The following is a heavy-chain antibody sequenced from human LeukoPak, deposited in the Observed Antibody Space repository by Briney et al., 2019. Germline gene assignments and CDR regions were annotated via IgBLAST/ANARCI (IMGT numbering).Heavy chain of an antibody. CDR1: GYTFSDYD. V-gene: IGHV1-8*01. J-gene: IGHJ6*03. CDR2: MNPTSGDT. D-gene: IGHD2-21*01. CDR3: ARVVMKAFYYYYMDV. Sequence: ASVTVSCKASGYTFSDYDVNWVRQAPGQGLEWMGWMNPTSGDTGYAQKFQGRVTMTRSMSRSTAYMELSRLRSEDTAVYFCARVVMKAFYYYYMDVWGKGTTIIISS.